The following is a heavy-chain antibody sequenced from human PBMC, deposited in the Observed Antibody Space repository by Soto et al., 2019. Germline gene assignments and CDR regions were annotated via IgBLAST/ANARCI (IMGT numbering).Heavy chain of an antibody. CDR2: IYPDNSDT. CDR1: WYTFTSSW. D-gene: IGHD3-22*01. CDR3: VRPHSSGYSPY. V-gene: IGHV5-51*01. Sequence: GESLKISCKGSWYTFTSSWIGCVRQMPGKGLEWMGIIYPDNSDTRYSPSFQGQVTMSVDKSIRTAYLQWRSLKASDTAIYYCVRPHSSGYSPYWGQGTLVTVSP. J-gene: IGHJ4*02.